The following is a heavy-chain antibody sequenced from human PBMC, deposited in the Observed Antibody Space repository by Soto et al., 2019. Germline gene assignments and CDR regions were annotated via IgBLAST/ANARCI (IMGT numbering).Heavy chain of an antibody. CDR1: GDSVSSNSAT. J-gene: IGHJ4*02. Sequence: SQTLSLTCAISGDSVSSNSATWNWIRQSPSRGLEWLGRTYYGSKWYSDYAVSVKSRITINSDTSKNQLSLQLNSVTPEDTAVYYCARAAYSGSYQGYFDYWGQGTLVTVSS. CDR3: ARAAYSGSYQGYFDY. D-gene: IGHD1-26*01. V-gene: IGHV6-1*01. CDR2: TYYGSKWYS.